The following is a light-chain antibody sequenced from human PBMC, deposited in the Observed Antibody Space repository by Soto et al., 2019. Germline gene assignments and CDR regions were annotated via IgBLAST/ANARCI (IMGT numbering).Light chain of an antibody. CDR2: GTS. CDR3: QHYDNWPLT. CDR1: QSVSTS. V-gene: IGKV3-15*01. J-gene: IGKJ5*01. Sequence: IVMTQSPATLSVSPGERATLSCGASQSVSTSLAWYQQKPGQAPRLLIYGTSTRSTGIPARFSGSGSGTEFTLTISSLQSEDFAVYYCQHYDNWPLTFGQGTRLEIK.